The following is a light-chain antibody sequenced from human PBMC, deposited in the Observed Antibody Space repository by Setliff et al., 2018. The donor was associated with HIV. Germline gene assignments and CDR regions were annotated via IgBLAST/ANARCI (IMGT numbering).Light chain of an antibody. CDR1: SSNIGSNY. V-gene: IGLV1-47*01. CDR3: AAWDDSLSGHVV. J-gene: IGLJ2*01. Sequence: QSALTQPPSASGTPGQRVTISCSGSSSNIGSNYVYWYQQLPGTAPKLLIYRNNQRPSGVPDRFSGAKSGTSASLAISGLRSAEEAAYYCAAWDDSLSGHVVFGGGTKVTVL. CDR2: RNN.